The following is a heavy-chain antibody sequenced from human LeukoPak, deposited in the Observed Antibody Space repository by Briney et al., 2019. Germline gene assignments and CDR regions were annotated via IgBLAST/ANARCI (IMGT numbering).Heavy chain of an antibody. Sequence: GGSLRLSCAVSGLTFSGSWMSWVRQAPGKGLEWVAVISYDGSNKYYVDSVKGRFTISRDNSENTLYLQMNSLRAEDTAVYYCAKDLMIVVVTASGMDVWGQGTTVTVSS. CDR3: AKDLMIVVVTASGMDV. CDR1: GLTFSGSW. J-gene: IGHJ6*02. D-gene: IGHD2-21*02. CDR2: ISYDGSNK. V-gene: IGHV3-30*18.